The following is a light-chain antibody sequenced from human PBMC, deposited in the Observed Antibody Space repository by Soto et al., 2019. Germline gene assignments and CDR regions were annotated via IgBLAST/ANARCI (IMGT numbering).Light chain of an antibody. CDR2: DAS. Sequence: EIVLTQSPATLSLSLGERATLSCRSSQSVSSYLAWYQQKPGQAPRLLIYDASNRATGIPARFSGSGSGTDFTLTISSLEPEDFAVYYFLQRSISWTFGQGSKVDIK. CDR3: LQRSISWT. J-gene: IGKJ1*01. V-gene: IGKV3-11*01. CDR1: QSVSSY.